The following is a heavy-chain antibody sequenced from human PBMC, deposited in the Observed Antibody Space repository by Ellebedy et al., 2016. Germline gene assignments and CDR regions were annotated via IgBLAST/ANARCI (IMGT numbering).Heavy chain of an antibody. J-gene: IGHJ4*02. CDR2: IIPIFGTA. CDR1: GGTFSSYA. V-gene: IGHV1-69*13. D-gene: IGHD4-17*01. Sequence: SVKVSCXASGGTFSSYAISWVRQAPGQGLEWMGGIIPIFGTANYAQKFQGRVTITADESTSTAYMELSSLRSEDTAVYYCESRLYGDYQYGFDYWGQGTLVTVSS. CDR3: ESRLYGDYQYGFDY.